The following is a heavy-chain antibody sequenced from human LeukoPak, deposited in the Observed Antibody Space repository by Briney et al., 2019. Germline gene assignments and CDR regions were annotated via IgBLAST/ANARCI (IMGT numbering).Heavy chain of an antibody. Sequence: SQTLSLTCTVPGGSISSGSYYWSWIRQPAGKGLEWIGRIYTSGSTNYNPSLKSRVTISVDTSKNQFSLKLSSVTAADTAVYYCARDTAAYCSGGSCYYPDYWGQGTLVTVSS. V-gene: IGHV4-61*02. J-gene: IGHJ4*02. CDR1: GGSISSGSYY. D-gene: IGHD2-15*01. CDR3: ARDTAAYCSGGSCYYPDY. CDR2: IYTSGST.